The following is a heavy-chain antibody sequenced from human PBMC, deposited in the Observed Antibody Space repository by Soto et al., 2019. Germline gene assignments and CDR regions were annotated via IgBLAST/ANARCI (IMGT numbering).Heavy chain of an antibody. Sequence: PGGSLRLSCAASGFAFSSYAMSWVRQAPGKGLEWVSAISGSGGSTYYADSVKGRFTISRDNSKNTLYLQMNSLRAEDTAVYYCAKDRFLGCLRVPPFDYWGKGTLVTVPS. V-gene: IGHV3-23*01. CDR2: ISGSGGST. D-gene: IGHD3-3*01. CDR3: AKDRFLGCLRVPPFDY. J-gene: IGHJ4*02. CDR1: GFAFSSYA.